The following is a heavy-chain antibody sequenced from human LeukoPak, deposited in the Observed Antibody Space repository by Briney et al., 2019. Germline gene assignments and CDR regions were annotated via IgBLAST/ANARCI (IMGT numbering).Heavy chain of an antibody. Sequence: SETLSLTCAVYGESLNSYYWSWIRQPPGKGLEWIGEIYESGSTEYNPSLKSRVTISMVPSKQQFSLSLTSVTAADTAVYYCARGAWATRLGSRGLGTPVIVSS. CDR3: ARGAWATRLGS. D-gene: IGHD2-15*01. V-gene: IGHV4-34*01. CDR2: IYESGST. CDR1: GESLNSYY. J-gene: IGHJ4*02.